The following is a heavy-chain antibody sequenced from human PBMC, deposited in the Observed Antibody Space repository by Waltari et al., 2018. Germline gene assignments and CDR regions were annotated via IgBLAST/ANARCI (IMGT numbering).Heavy chain of an antibody. V-gene: IGHV3-23*01. CDR1: GFTFSSSA. J-gene: IGHJ5*02. Sequence: EVQLLESGGGLVQPGGSLRLSCAASGFTFSSSAMTWVRQAPGKGLEWVSAISGSGGSTYYADSVKGRFTISRDNSKNTLYLQMNSLRAEDTAVYYCAKDLTGYSSGWYGNWFDPWGQGTLVTVSS. D-gene: IGHD6-19*01. CDR2: ISGSGGST. CDR3: AKDLTGYSSGWYGNWFDP.